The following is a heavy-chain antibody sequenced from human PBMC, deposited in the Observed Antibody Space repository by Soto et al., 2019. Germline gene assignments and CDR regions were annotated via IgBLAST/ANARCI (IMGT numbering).Heavy chain of an antibody. J-gene: IGHJ6*02. V-gene: IGHV3-23*01. CDR1: GFPLSTYG. CDR2: ITGTGGNT. CDR3: ARIRGYWYGLDV. Sequence: EVQLLESGGGLVQPGGSLRLSCAASGFPLSTYGMTWVRQAPGKGLEWGSAITGTGGNTYYVDSVKGRFTSSRDNSKNMLYLQVNSLRVEDTAVYYCARIRGYWYGLDVWGQGTTVTVSS.